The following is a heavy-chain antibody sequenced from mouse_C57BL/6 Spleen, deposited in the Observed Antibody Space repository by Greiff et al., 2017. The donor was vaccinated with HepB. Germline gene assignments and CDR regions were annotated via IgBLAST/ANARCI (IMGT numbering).Heavy chain of an antibody. J-gene: IGHJ2*01. CDR2: ISDGGSYT. CDR1: GFTFSSYA. Sequence: EVHLVESGGGLVKPGGSLKLSCAASGFTFSSYAMSWVRQTPEKRLEWVATISDGGSYTYYPDNVKGRFTISRDNAKNNLYLQMSHLKSEDTAMYYCARDNYGSRGSYYFDYWGQGTTLTVSS. CDR3: ARDNYGSRGSYYFDY. D-gene: IGHD1-1*01. V-gene: IGHV5-4*01.